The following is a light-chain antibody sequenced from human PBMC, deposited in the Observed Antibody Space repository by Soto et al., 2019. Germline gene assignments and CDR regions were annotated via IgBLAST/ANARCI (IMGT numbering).Light chain of an antibody. CDR2: GAS. J-gene: IGKJ1*01. Sequence: IVVTQSPATLSVSPGERATLSCRASQSVTSKLAWYQQKPGQAPRLLIYGASTRATGIPARFSGSGSGTEFTLTISSLQSEDFAVYYCQQYNNWPLWTFGQGTK. CDR1: QSVTSK. CDR3: QQYNNWPLWT. V-gene: IGKV3-15*01.